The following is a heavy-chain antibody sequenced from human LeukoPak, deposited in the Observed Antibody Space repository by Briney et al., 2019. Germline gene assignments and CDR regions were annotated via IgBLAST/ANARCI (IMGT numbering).Heavy chain of an antibody. J-gene: IGHJ4*02. CDR1: GGSITSSSYY. V-gene: IGHV4-39*07. CDR3: ARGYGSGSV. D-gene: IGHD3-10*01. CDR2: VYYSGST. Sequence: PSETLSLTCTVSGGSITSSSYYWGWIRQPPGKGLEWIGSVYYSGSTYYNPSLKSRVTISVDTSKNQFSLKLSSVTAADTAVYYCARGYGSGSVWGQGTLVTVSS.